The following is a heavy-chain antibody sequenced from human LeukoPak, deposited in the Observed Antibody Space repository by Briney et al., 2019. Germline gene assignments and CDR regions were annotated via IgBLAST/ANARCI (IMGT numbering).Heavy chain of an antibody. CDR2: ISSNGGST. Sequence: PGGSLRLSCAASGFTFSSYAMHWVRQAPGKGLEYVSAISSNGGSTYYANSVQGRFTISRDNSKNTLYLQMGSRRAEDMAVYYCARDLGHPTLQSVDYWGQGTLVTVSS. J-gene: IGHJ4*02. V-gene: IGHV3-64*01. CDR3: ARDLGHPTLQSVDY. CDR1: GFTFSSYA. D-gene: IGHD4-11*01.